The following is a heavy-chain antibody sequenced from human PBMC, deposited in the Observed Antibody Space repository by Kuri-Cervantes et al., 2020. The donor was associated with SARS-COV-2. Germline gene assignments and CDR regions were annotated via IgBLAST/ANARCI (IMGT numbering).Heavy chain of an antibody. CDR2: INPNSGGT. CDR1: GYTFSDYSDYY. Sequence: ASVKGSCKASGYTFSDYSDYYMYWVRQAAGQGREWMVWINPNSGGTNYAQNFQGWVTMTRDTSISTSYMELSRLRTDDTAVYYCARGMVRGIIQSYYYGMDVWGQGTTVTVSS. D-gene: IGHD3-10*01. CDR3: ARGMVRGIIQSYYYGMDV. J-gene: IGHJ6*02. V-gene: IGHV1-2*04.